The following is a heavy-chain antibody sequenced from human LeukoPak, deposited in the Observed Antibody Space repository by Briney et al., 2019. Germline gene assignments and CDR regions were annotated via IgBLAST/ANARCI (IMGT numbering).Heavy chain of an antibody. CDR1: GGSISSYY. CDR3: ARAGIAAAGTNWFDP. V-gene: IGHV4-59*01. J-gene: IGHJ5*02. CDR2: IYYSGST. Sequence: SETLSLTCTVSGGSISSYYWSWIRQPPGKGLEWIGYIYYSGSTNYNPSLKSRVTISVDTSKNQFSLKLSSVTAADTAVYYCARAGIAAAGTNWFDPWGQGTLVTVSS. D-gene: IGHD6-13*01.